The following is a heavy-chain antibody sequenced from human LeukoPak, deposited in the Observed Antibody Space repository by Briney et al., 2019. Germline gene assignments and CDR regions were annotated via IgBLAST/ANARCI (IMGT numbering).Heavy chain of an antibody. V-gene: IGHV4-59*02. CDR2: IYKIGTT. J-gene: IGHJ4*02. CDR1: GDSVTGYY. CDR3: VIGVGWQPDY. Sequence: SETLSLTCTVFGDSVTGYYLNWVRQPPGKGLERIGHIYKIGTTNYNPSLKSRLTISADTSKNQFSLKLRSVTAADTAVYYCVIGVGWQPDYWGQGALVTVSS. D-gene: IGHD2-15*01.